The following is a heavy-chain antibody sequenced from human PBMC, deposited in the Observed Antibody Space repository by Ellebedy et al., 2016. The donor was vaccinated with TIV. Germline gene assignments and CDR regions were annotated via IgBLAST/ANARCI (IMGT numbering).Heavy chain of an antibody. CDR3: ARDRGYDTFDY. D-gene: IGHD5-12*01. CDR2: ISSNGGSS. V-gene: IGHV3-64*04. Sequence: PGGSLRLSCSASGFTFSNYAMHWVRQAPGKGLEYVSAISSNGGSSFYAGSVRGRFTISRDNAKNSLYLQMNSLRAEDTAVYYCARDRGYDTFDYWGQGILVTVSS. CDR1: GFTFSNYA. J-gene: IGHJ4*02.